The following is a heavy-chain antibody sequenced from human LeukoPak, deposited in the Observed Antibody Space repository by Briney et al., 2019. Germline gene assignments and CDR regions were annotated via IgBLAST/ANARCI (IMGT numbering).Heavy chain of an antibody. D-gene: IGHD2-8*01. Sequence: ASVKVSCKASGYTFTSYGISWVRQAPGQGLEWMGWISAYNGSTNYAQKLQGRVTMTTDTSTSTAYMELRSLRSDDTAVYYCARDLPYCTNGVCYIDRYYYYGMDVWGQGTTVTVSS. CDR3: ARDLPYCTNGVCYIDRYYYYGMDV. CDR1: GYTFTSYG. V-gene: IGHV1-18*01. CDR2: ISAYNGST. J-gene: IGHJ6*02.